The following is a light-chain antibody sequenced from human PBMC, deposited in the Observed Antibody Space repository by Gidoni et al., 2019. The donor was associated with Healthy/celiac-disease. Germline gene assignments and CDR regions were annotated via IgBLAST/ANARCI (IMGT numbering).Light chain of an antibody. J-gene: IGKJ5*01. Sequence: ETVLTQSPGTLSLSPGEIDTLSCRASQSVISSYFAWYQQKPGQAPRLLIYGASSRATGIPDRFSGSGSGTDFTLTISRLEPEDFAVYYCQQYGSSLLFGQGTRLEIK. CDR2: GAS. CDR3: QQYGSSLL. V-gene: IGKV3-20*01. CDR1: QSVISSY.